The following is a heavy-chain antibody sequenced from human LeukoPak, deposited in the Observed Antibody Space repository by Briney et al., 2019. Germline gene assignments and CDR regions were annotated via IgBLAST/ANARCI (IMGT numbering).Heavy chain of an antibody. CDR2: ISGSGGST. V-gene: IGHV3-23*01. J-gene: IGHJ4*02. CDR3: AKDPTMIVVVIPDY. D-gene: IGHD3-22*01. CDR1: GFTFSSYA. Sequence: GGSLRLPCAASGFTFSSYAMSWVRQAPGKGLEWVSAISGSGGSTYYADSVKGRFTISRDNSKNTLYLQMNSLRAEDTAVYYCAKDPTMIVVVIPDYWGQGTLVTVSS.